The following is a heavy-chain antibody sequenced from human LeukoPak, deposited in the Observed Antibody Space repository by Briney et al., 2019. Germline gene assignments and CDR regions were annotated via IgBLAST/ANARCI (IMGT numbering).Heavy chain of an antibody. Sequence: AGTLSLTCTVSGGSISSYYWSWIRQPPGKGLEWIGYIYYNGNTNYHSSLKSRVTISVDTSKNQFSLKLSSVTAADTAVYYCARRNYYDTSGCQFDYWGQGTLVT. CDR1: GGSISSYY. V-gene: IGHV4-59*08. D-gene: IGHD3-22*01. CDR2: IYYNGNT. J-gene: IGHJ4*02. CDR3: ARRNYYDTSGCQFDY.